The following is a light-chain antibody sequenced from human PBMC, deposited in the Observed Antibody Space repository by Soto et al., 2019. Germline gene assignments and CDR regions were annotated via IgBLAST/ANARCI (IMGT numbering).Light chain of an antibody. CDR1: SSDVGGYNY. CDR2: DVS. CDR3: SSYTSSSTLV. Sequence: QSVLTQPASVSGSPGQSITISCTGTSSDVGGYNYVSWYQQHPGKAPKLMIYDVSNRPSGVSNRFSGSKSGNTASLTISGLQAEDEAYYYCSSYTSSSTLVFGTGTKVTVL. V-gene: IGLV2-14*01. J-gene: IGLJ1*01.